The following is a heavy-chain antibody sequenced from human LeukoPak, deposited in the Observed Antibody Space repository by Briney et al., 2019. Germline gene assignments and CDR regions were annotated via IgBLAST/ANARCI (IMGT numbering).Heavy chain of an antibody. D-gene: IGHD3-3*01. CDR1: GFTFNKNG. V-gene: IGHV3-23*01. CDR3: AKGDGYWSGYYGP. CDR2: ISGGGVT. J-gene: IGHJ5*02. Sequence: GGSLRLSCAASGFTFNKNGMIWVRQAPGKGLEWVSAISGGGVTFYSDSVKGRFTISRDNSNNTLFLQMNSLRVEDTALYYCAKGDGYWSGYYGPWGQGTLVTVSS.